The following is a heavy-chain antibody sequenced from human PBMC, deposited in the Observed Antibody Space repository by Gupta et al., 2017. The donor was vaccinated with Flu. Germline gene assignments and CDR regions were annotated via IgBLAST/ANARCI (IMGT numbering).Heavy chain of an antibody. D-gene: IGHD3-22*01. V-gene: IGHV3-15*01. CDR3: TTDRIRGGPGVYYDDSSGQKNFDY. CDR1: GFTFSNAW. CDR2: IKSKTDGGTT. Sequence: EVQLVESGGGLVKPGGSLRLSCAASGFTFSNAWMSWVRQAPGKGLEWVGRIKSKTDGGTTDYAAPVKGRFTISREDSKNTLYLQMNSLKTEDTAVYYCTTDRIRGGPGVYYDDSSGQKNFDYWGQGTLVTVSS. J-gene: IGHJ4*02.